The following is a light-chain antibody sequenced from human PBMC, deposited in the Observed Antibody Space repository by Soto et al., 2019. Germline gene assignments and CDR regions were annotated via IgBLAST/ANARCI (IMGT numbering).Light chain of an antibody. J-gene: IGKJ3*01. CDR2: KVS. V-gene: IGKV2-30*02. CDR1: QGLVHSDANTY. CDR3: MQGIQWPFT. Sequence: DVVMTQSPLSLPVTRGQPASISSRSSQGLVHSDANTYLTWFQQRPAQSPRRVIYKVSNRDSGVPVRFSGSGSDTDFTLKISRVEAEDVGVYYCMQGIQWPFTFGPGTTVDIK.